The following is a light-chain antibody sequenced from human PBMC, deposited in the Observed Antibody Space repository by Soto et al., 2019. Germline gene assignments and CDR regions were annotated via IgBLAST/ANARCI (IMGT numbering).Light chain of an antibody. CDR3: AAWDDRLNGHV. CDR1: SSNIESDT. Sequence: QLVLTQPPSASGTPGQSVTISCSGSSSNIESDTVNWFQQVPGTAPKLLIYRNNQRPSGVPDRFSGSKSGTSASLAISGLQSGDEADYYCAAWDDRLNGHVFGTGTKLTVL. V-gene: IGLV1-44*01. J-gene: IGLJ1*01. CDR2: RNN.